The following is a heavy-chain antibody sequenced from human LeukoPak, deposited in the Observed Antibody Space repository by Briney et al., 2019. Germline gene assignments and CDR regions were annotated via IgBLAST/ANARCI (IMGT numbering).Heavy chain of an antibody. CDR3: VKAGVTTISKGWFDP. D-gene: IGHD4-11*01. CDR2: ISNNGGAT. J-gene: IGHJ5*02. CDR1: EFAFSYYA. Sequence: GGSLRLSCLASEFAFSYYAMHWDRQAPGKGLECVSSISNNGGATYHADSVKGRFTISRDNSRNTLYLQMSSLRPEDTAVYYCVKAGVTTISKGWFDPWGQGTLVTVSS. V-gene: IGHV3-64D*06.